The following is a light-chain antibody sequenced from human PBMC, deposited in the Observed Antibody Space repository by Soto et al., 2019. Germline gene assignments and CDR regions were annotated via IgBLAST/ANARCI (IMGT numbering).Light chain of an antibody. V-gene: IGKV3-15*01. J-gene: IGKJ4*01. CDR2: GAS. CDR1: QRISNK. CDR3: QQYYDWPPLT. Sequence: EIVMTQSPATLSVSPGEAATLSCRASQRISNKLAWYQQKPGQAPRLLIYGASTRATGVPARFSGSGSGTEFTLTIRSLQAEDFSVYYCQQYYDWPPLTFGGGTKVEI.